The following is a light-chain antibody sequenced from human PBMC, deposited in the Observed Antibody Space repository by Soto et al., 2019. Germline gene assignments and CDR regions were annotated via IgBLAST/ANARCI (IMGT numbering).Light chain of an antibody. CDR2: EVS. CDR1: SSDVGGYNY. J-gene: IGLJ1*01. V-gene: IGLV2-8*01. CDR3: ISYAGSNNFV. Sequence: QSALTQSPSASGSPGQSVTISCTGTSSDVGGYNYVSWYQQHPGKAPKLLIYEVSQRPSGVPDRFSGSKSGSTASLTVSGLQADDEADYYCISYAGSNNFVFGTGTKLTVL.